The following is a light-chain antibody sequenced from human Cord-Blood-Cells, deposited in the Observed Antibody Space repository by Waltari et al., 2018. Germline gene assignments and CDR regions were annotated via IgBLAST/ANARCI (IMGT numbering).Light chain of an antibody. CDR2: KAS. CDR1: QSISSL. Sequence: DIQMTQSPSTLSASVGDRVTITCRASQSISSLLAWYQQKPGKAPKLLIYKASSLESGVPSRFSGSGSGTEFTLTISSLQPDDFATYYCQQYNSYLWTFGQGTKVEIK. CDR3: QQYNSYLWT. J-gene: IGKJ1*01. V-gene: IGKV1-5*03.